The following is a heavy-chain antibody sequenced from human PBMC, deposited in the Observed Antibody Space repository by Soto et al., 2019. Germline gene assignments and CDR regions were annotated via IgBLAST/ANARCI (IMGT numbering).Heavy chain of an antibody. CDR2: IYASGST. Sequence: LTCNVSDDSLSTFYWSWIRQPAGKGLEWIGRIYASGSTNYNPSLKGRVTRSVDTSKKQFSLKMISVTAADTAVYYCARSAIPRGGWFRPWGQGVLVTVSS. J-gene: IGHJ5*02. D-gene: IGHD2-21*01. V-gene: IGHV4-4*07. CDR1: DDSLSTFY. CDR3: ARSAIPRGGWFRP.